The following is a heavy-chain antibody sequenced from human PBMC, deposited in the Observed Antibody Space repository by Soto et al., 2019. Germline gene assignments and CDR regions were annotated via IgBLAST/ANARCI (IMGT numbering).Heavy chain of an antibody. J-gene: IGHJ5*02. Sequence: LSLTFTVSGGSIISYYWSWIRQPPGKGLEWIGYIYYSGSTNYNPSLKSRVTISVDTSKNQFSLKLSSVTAADTAVYYCARVIGEGWFDPWGQGTLVTVSS. CDR1: GGSIISYY. D-gene: IGHD3-10*01. CDR3: ARVIGEGWFDP. V-gene: IGHV4-59*01. CDR2: IYYSGST.